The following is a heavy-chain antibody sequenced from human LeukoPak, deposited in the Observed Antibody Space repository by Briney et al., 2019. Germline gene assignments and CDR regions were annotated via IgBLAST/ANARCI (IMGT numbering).Heavy chain of an antibody. D-gene: IGHD2-2*01. J-gene: IGHJ3*02. CDR3: ARGSRGLSAVIPVRNAFDI. CDR1: GGSISSGSNY. CDR2: IHTTGST. V-gene: IGHV4-61*02. Sequence: SETLSLTCTVSGGSISSGSNYWTWIRQPAGKGLEWIGRIHTTGSTTYNPSLESRVTISVDTSKNRFSLKLSSVTAADTAVYYCARGSRGLSAVIPVRNAFDIWGQGTMVTVSS.